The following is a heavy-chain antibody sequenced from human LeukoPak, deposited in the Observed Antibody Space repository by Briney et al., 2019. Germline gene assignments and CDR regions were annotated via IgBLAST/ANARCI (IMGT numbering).Heavy chain of an antibody. CDR2: ISYDGSNK. CDR1: GGTFSSYA. D-gene: IGHD6-13*01. Sequence: PCKASGGTFSSYAISWVRQAPGKGLEWVAVISYDGSNKYYADSVKGRFTISRDNSKNTLYLQMNSLRAEDTAVYYCARRDSSSWYEDAFDIWGQGTMVTVSS. J-gene: IGHJ3*02. CDR3: ARRDSSSWYEDAFDI. V-gene: IGHV3-30-3*01.